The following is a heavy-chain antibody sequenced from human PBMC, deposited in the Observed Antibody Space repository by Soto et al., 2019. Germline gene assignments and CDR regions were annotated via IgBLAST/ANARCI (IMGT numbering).Heavy chain of an antibody. D-gene: IGHD6-19*01. Sequence: QVQLVQSGAEVKKPGTSVKVSCKASGYTFTSYGFSWVRQAPGQGLEWMGWISPYNRDTNYAQRLQGRVTMTTDTSTSTAYMELSSLRSDDTAVYYCARASGWPYYFDYWGQGTLVAVSS. CDR2: ISPYNRDT. V-gene: IGHV1-18*01. CDR3: ARASGWPYYFDY. CDR1: GYTFTSYG. J-gene: IGHJ4*02.